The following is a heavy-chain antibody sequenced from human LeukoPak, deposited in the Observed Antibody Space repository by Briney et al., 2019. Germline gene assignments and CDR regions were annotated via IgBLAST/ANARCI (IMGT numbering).Heavy chain of an antibody. CDR1: GYSFTSYW. V-gene: IGHV5-51*01. D-gene: IGHD2-2*01. J-gene: IGHJ3*02. CDR3: ARTRVVPAAIPVSLDDASDI. CDR2: IYPGDSDT. Sequence: GESLKISCKGSGYSFTSYWIGWVRQMPGKGLEWMGIIYPGDSDTRYSPSFQGQVTISADKSISTAYLQWSSLKASDTAMYYCARTRVVPAAIPVSLDDASDIWGQGTMVTVSS.